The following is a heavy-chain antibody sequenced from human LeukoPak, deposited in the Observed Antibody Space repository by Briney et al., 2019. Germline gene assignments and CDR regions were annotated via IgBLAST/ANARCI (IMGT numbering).Heavy chain of an antibody. CDR2: INRDGPT. Sequence: GGSLRLSCAASGFTFNNYAMSWVRQAPGKGLEWVSTINRDGPTFYADSVKGRFTISRDNSRNTLYLQMNSLRAEDTAVYYCGRGGYDMYDWGQGTTVSVSS. CDR3: GRGGYDMYD. J-gene: IGHJ6*02. CDR1: GFTFNNYA. V-gene: IGHV3-66*01. D-gene: IGHD2-2*01.